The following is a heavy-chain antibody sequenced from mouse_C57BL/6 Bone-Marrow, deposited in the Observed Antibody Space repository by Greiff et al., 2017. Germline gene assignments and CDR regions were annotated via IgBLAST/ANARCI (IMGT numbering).Heavy chain of an antibody. CDR1: GFTFSSYG. V-gene: IGHV5-6*01. Sequence: EVQLVESGADLVKPGGSLKLSCAASGFTFSSYGMSWVRQTPDKRLEWVATISSGGSYTYYPDNVKGRFTISRDNAKNTLYLQMSGLKSEDTAVYICGRKVVTYWCFDVWGTGTTVTVSS. D-gene: IGHD1-3*01. J-gene: IGHJ1*03. CDR3: GRKVVTYWCFDV. CDR2: ISSGGSYT.